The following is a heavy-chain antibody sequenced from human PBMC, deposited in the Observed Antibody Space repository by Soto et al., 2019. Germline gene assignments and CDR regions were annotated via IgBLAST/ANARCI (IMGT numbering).Heavy chain of an antibody. D-gene: IGHD6-13*01. V-gene: IGHV3-21*01. CDR2: ISSSSSYI. J-gene: IGHJ5*02. CDR1: GFTFSSYS. CDR3: ARDPVIAAANWFDP. Sequence: GGSLRLSCAASGFTFSSYSMNWVRQAPGKGLEWVSSISSSSSYIYYADSVKGRFTISRDNAKNSPYLQMNSLRAEDTAVYYCARDPVIAAANWFDPWGQGTLVTVSS.